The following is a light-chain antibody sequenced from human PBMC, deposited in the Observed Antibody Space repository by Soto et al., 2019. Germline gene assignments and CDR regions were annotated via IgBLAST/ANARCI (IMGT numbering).Light chain of an antibody. J-gene: IGLJ1*01. Sequence: QSVLTQPASVSGSPGQSITISCTGTSSDVGGYDYVSWYQLHPGKAPKLMIYEVTNRPSGVSYRSSGSKSGNTASLTISGLQAEDEADYYCSSYTSSSTYVFGTGTKLTVL. V-gene: IGLV2-14*01. CDR3: SSYTSSSTYV. CDR2: EVT. CDR1: SSDVGGYDY.